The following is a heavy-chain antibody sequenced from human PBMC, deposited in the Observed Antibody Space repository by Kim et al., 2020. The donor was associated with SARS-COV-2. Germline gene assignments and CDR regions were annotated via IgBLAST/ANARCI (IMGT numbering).Heavy chain of an antibody. CDR1: GFTVSSNY. CDR2: IYSGGST. Sequence: GGSLRLSCAASGFTVSSNYMSWVRQAPGKGLEWVSVIYSGGSTYYADSVKARFTISRKNSKNMQYLQMNSLGGEDTAVYYCARESTVTTTAFDIWGQGTMFTLSS. V-gene: IGHV3-66*01. CDR3: ARESTVTTTAFDI. D-gene: IGHD4-17*01. J-gene: IGHJ3*02.